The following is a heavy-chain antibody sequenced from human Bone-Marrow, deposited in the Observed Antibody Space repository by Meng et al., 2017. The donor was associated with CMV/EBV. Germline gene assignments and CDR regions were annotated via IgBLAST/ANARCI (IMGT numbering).Heavy chain of an antibody. V-gene: IGHV3-43*01. CDR2: ISWDGGST. CDR1: GLPFDDYT. Sequence: SLRLSCAASGLPFDDYTMHWVRQAPGKGLEWVSDISWDGGSTYYAEYVKGRFTISRENSKNSLYLQMNSLRTEDTALYYCSKDFVNWGQGTLVTVSS. J-gene: IGHJ4*02. CDR3: SKDFVN.